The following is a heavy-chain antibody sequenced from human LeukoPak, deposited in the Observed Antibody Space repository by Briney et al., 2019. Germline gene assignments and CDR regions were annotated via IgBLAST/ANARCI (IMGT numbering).Heavy chain of an antibody. CDR2: TIPMFGSA. CDR3: ARVGRRRGSFPNSYYYMDV. D-gene: IGHD2-15*01. Sequence: ASVKVSCKASGDTLDSYSISWLRQARGQGLEWMGGTIPMFGSANYAQKFQGRVTITTYQTPATVYMALSSLSSEDTAVYYCARVGRRRGSFPNSYYYMDVWGKGTTVTVSS. CDR1: GDTLDSYS. J-gene: IGHJ6*03. V-gene: IGHV1-69*05.